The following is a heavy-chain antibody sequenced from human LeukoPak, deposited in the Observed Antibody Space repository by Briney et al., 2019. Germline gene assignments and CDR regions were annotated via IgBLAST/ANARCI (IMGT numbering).Heavy chain of an antibody. J-gene: IGHJ6*02. Sequence: YXXHWVRQAPXXXLEWVAVIWYDGSNKYYADSVKGRFTISRDNSRNTLYLQMNSLRADDTAVYYCARSPYYCGMDVWGQGTTVTVSS. CDR1: YX. CDR2: IWYDGSNK. V-gene: IGHV3-33*01. CDR3: ARSPYYCGMDV.